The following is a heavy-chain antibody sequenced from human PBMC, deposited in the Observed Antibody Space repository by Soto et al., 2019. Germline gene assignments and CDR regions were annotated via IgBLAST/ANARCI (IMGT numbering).Heavy chain of an antibody. Sequence: QVQLVESGGGVVQPGRSLRLSCAAFGFTFSGYGMNWVRQAPGKGLEWVALISYDGSNNYYADSVKGRFTVSRDNFKSTMYLQMNTLRAEDTAVYYCARGSEWELLGRWLDPWGQGTLVTVSS. J-gene: IGHJ5*02. CDR2: ISYDGSNN. V-gene: IGHV3-30*03. CDR1: GFTFSGYG. CDR3: ARGSEWELLGRWLDP. D-gene: IGHD1-26*01.